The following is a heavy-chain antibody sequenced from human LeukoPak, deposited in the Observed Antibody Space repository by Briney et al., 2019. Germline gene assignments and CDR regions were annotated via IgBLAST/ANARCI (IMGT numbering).Heavy chain of an antibody. CDR1: GGSFSGYY. Sequence: SETLSLTCAVYGGSFSGYYWSWIRQPPGKGLEWIGEINHSGSTNYNPSLKSRVTISVDTSKNQFSLKLSSVTAADTAVYYCARGRKAIFGVVITDYYYYGMDAWGQGTTVTVSS. V-gene: IGHV4-34*01. D-gene: IGHD3-3*01. CDR3: ARGRKAIFGVVITDYYYYGMDA. CDR2: INHSGST. J-gene: IGHJ6*02.